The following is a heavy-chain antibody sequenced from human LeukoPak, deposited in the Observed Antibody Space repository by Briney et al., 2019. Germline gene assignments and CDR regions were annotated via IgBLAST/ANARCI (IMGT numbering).Heavy chain of an antibody. V-gene: IGHV3-23*01. Sequence: GGSLRLSCAASGFTFSSYSMNWVRQAPGKGLEWVSAISGSGGSTYYADSVKGRFTISRDNSKNTLYLQMNSLRAEDTAVYYCAKEGDSSGYLPPDYFDYWGQGTLVTVSS. CDR3: AKEGDSSGYLPPDYFDY. D-gene: IGHD3-22*01. CDR1: GFTFSSYS. CDR2: ISGSGGST. J-gene: IGHJ4*02.